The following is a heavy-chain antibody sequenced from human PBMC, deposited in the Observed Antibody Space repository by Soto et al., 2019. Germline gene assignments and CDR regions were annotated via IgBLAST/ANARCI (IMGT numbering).Heavy chain of an antibody. CDR1: GGSISSYY. V-gene: IGHV4-59*01. D-gene: IGHD3-9*01. CDR3: ARDTGLDILTGYYYYYGMDV. J-gene: IGHJ6*02. Sequence: SETLSLTCTVSGGSISSYYWSWIRQPPGKGLEWIGYIYYSGSTNYNPSLKSRVTISVDTSKNQFSLKLSSVTAADTAVYYCARDTGLDILTGYYYYYGMDVWGQGTTVTVSS. CDR2: IYYSGST.